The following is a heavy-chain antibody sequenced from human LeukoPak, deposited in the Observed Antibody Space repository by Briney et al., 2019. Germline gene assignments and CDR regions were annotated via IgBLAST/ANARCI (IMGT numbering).Heavy chain of an antibody. CDR1: GFTFRDYA. D-gene: IGHD2-15*01. Sequence: GGSLRLSCAASGFTFRDYAMSWVRQAPGKGLEWVSGISWDSSSVAYADSVKGRFTISRDNAKNSLYLQMNSLRAEDMALYYCAKDVGGPLADAFDIWXXGTMVTVSS. CDR2: ISWDSSSV. V-gene: IGHV3-9*03. CDR3: AKDVGGPLADAFDI. J-gene: IGHJ3*02.